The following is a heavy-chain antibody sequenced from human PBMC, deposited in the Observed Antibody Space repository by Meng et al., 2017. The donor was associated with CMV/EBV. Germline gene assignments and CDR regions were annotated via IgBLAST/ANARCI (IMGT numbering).Heavy chain of an antibody. CDR3: ARGGIRYPYYYGMDV. D-gene: IGHD3-9*01. CDR1: GYTFTSYG. Sequence: ASVKVSCKASGYTFTSYGLSWVRQAPGQGLEWMGRISAYNGNTNYAQKLQGRVTMTTDTSTSTAYMELRSLRSDDTAVYYCARGGIRYPYYYGMDVWGQGTTVTVSS. J-gene: IGHJ6*02. CDR2: ISAYNGNT. V-gene: IGHV1-18*01.